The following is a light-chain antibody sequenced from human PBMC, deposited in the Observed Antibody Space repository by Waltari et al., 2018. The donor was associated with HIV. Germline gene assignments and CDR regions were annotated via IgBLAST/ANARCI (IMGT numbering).Light chain of an antibody. Sequence: QSVLTQPPSASGTPGQRVTSSCSGSSSTIGSNTVNWYHPFPGMAPKLLIYSNNQRPSGVPDRFSGSKSGTSASLAISGLQSEDEGDYYCAAWDDSLNGYYVFGTGTKVTVL. CDR2: SNN. CDR3: AAWDDSLNGYYV. CDR1: SSTIGSNT. J-gene: IGLJ1*01. V-gene: IGLV1-44*01.